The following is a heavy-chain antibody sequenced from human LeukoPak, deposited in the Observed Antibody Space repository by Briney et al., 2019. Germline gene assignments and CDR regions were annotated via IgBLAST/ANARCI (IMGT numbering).Heavy chain of an antibody. D-gene: IGHD3-10*01. CDR2: IYYSGST. Sequence: SETLSLTCTVSGDSISSYYWGWIRQPPGRGLEWIGSIYYSGSTNYNPSLKSRVTISVDTSKNQFSLKLSSVTAADTAVYYCARPGRVRGVSYYYYYMDVWGKGTTVTISS. CDR1: GDSISSYY. J-gene: IGHJ6*03. V-gene: IGHV4-39*07. CDR3: ARPGRVRGVSYYYYYMDV.